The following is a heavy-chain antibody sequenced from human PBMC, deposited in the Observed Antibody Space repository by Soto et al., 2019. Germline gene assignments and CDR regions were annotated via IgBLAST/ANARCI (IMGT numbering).Heavy chain of an antibody. D-gene: IGHD4-4*01. CDR2: ISYDGSNK. J-gene: IGHJ6*02. V-gene: IGHV3-30-3*02. CDR3: AKSKVTSRYYYYYGMDV. CDR1: GFTFSSYA. Sequence: GGSLRLSCAASGFTFSSYAMHWVRQAPGKGLEWVAVISYDGSNKYYADSVKGRFTISRDNSKNTLYLQMNSLRAEDTAVYYCAKSKVTSRYYYYYGMDVWGQGTTVTVSS.